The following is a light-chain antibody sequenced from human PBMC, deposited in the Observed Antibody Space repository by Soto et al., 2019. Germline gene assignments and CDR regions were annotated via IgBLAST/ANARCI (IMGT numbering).Light chain of an antibody. CDR2: GAS. Sequence: EIVMTQSPATLSVSPGERATLSCRASQSVSSNLAWYQQKPGQAPRLLIYGASIRATGIPARFSGSGSWTEFTLTISSLQSEDFAVYYCQQRSNWQITFGQGTRLEIK. CDR3: QQRSNWQIT. J-gene: IGKJ5*01. CDR1: QSVSSN. V-gene: IGKV3-15*01.